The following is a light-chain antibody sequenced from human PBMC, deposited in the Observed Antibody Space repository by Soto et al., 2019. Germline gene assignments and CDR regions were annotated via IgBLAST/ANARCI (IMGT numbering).Light chain of an antibody. J-gene: IGKJ3*01. Sequence: EVVLTQSQATLSLSPGERATLSCRASQSVSSFLAWYQHKPGQAPRLLIYDASNRATGIPARFSGSGSGTDFTLTISSPEPEDFAVYYCQQRSTWPPSFGPGTKVDVK. CDR1: QSVSSF. CDR2: DAS. CDR3: QQRSTWPPS. V-gene: IGKV3-11*01.